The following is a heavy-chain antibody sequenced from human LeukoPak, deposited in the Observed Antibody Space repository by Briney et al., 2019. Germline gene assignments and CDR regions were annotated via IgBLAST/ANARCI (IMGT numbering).Heavy chain of an antibody. J-gene: IGHJ4*02. CDR3: ARGGLYAFHF. CDR1: Y. Sequence: YXIWIRQQPGXXLEWIGYIYSTGNTYYNPSLKSRVTMSAVTSKNQFSLRLTSVTAADTAVYYCARGGLYAFHFWGQGTLVTVSS. CDR2: IYSTGNT. D-gene: IGHD5/OR15-5a*01. V-gene: IGHV4-31*02.